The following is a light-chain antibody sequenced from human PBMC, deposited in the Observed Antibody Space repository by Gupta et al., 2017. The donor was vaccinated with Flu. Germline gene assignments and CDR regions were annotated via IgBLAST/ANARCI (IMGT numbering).Light chain of an antibody. CDR2: RTN. Sequence: QSVLTQPPSTPGTPGQRVTISCSGSSSNIGGNNVNWYQQLTGTAPKVVIYRTNQRPSGVPDRFSGSKSGTSASLAISGLQSADEADYYCAAWDDSLNAKVFGGGTKLTVL. CDR1: SSNIGGNN. CDR3: AAWDDSLNAKV. V-gene: IGLV1-44*01. J-gene: IGLJ2*01.